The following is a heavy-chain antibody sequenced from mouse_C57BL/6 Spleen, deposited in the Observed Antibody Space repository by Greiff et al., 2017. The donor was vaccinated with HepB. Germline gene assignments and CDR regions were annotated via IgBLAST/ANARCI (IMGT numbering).Heavy chain of an antibody. CDR1: GFTFSDYG. V-gene: IGHV5-17*01. J-gene: IGHJ4*01. CDR2: ISSGSSTI. D-gene: IGHD2-14*01. CDR3: AVRGRGAMDY. Sequence: DVQLVESGGGLVKPGGSLKLSCAASGFTFSDYGMHWVRQAPEKGLEWVAYISSGSSTIYYADTVKGRFTIARDNAKNTLFLQMTSLRSEDTAMYYCAVRGRGAMDYWGQGTSVTVSS.